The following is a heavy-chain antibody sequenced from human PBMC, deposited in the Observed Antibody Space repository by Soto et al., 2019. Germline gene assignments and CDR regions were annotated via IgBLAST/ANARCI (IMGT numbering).Heavy chain of an antibody. J-gene: IGHJ4*02. V-gene: IGHV3-48*02. CDR1: GFPFNTYA. Sequence: DVQLVESGGGLVQPGGSLRLSCAASGFPFNTYAMHWVRQAPGKGLEWISYINSASTTTFHADSVKGRFTVSRDNAEISLYLQMSSLRHEDTAVSYCARDLSLWGQGTLVTVSS. CDR3: ARDLSL. CDR2: INSASTTT.